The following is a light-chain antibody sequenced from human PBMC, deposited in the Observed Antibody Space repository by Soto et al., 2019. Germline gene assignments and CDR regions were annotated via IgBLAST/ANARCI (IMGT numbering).Light chain of an antibody. CDR2: GAS. J-gene: IGKJ4*01. V-gene: IGKV3-20*01. CDR3: QQYDSSPA. Sequence: EIVLTQSPGTLSLSPGERATLSCRASQSVSTNYLAWYQQKPGLAPRLLIYGASSRATGIPDRFSGSGSGTDFTLTIHRLEPEDFAVYYCQQYDSSPAFGGGPKVEIK. CDR1: QSVSTNY.